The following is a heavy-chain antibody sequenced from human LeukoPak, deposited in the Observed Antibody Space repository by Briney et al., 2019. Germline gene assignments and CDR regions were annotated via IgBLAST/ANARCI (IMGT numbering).Heavy chain of an antibody. CDR2: IIPIFGTA. Sequence: GASVKVSCKASGYTFTSYAISWVRQAPGQGLEWMGRIIPIFGTANYAQKFQGRVTITTDESTSTAYMELSSLRSEDTAVYYCARGGITIFGVVPVVGFDPWGQGTLVTVSS. CDR3: ARGGITIFGVVPVVGFDP. J-gene: IGHJ5*02. CDR1: GYTFTSYA. D-gene: IGHD3-3*01. V-gene: IGHV1-69*05.